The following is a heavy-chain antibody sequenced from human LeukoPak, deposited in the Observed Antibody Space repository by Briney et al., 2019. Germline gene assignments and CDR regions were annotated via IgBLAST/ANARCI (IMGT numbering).Heavy chain of an antibody. CDR2: ISGSGGST. D-gene: IGHD3-16*01. CDR1: GFTFSSYG. CDR3: AKYYDYVWGSYKN. Sequence: GGTLRLSCAASGFTFSSYGMSWVRQAPGKGLEWVSAISGSGGSTYYADSVKGRFTISRDNSKNTLYLQMNSLRAEDTAVYYCAKYYDYVWGSYKNWGQGTLVTVSS. J-gene: IGHJ4*02. V-gene: IGHV3-23*01.